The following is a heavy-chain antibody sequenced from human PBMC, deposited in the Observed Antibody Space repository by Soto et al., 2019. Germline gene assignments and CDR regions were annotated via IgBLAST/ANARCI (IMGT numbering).Heavy chain of an antibody. CDR1: GFTFSTFA. Sequence: GGSLRLSCAASGFTFSTFAMNWVRQAPGTGLEWVSSVSRAGDTTYYADSVKGRFTISRDNSKSTLYLQMDSLRAEDTAVYYCAKLPVPAAPTVDYWGQGTLVTVSS. J-gene: IGHJ4*02. CDR3: AKLPVPAAPTVDY. V-gene: IGHV3-23*01. D-gene: IGHD2-2*01. CDR2: VSRAGDTT.